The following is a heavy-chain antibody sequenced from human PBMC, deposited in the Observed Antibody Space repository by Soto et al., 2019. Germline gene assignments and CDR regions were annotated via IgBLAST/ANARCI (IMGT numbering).Heavy chain of an antibody. V-gene: IGHV3-73*01. Sequence: EVQLVESGGGLVQPGGSLKLSCAVSGFTFSGSAMHWVRQASGKGLEWVGRIRSKSNSYATAYAASVKGRFTISRDDSKTTAYLQMNSLKPEDTAVYYCTSGYGDYVRDYWGQGTLVTVSS. D-gene: IGHD4-17*01. CDR2: IRSKSNSYAT. CDR3: TSGYGDYVRDY. J-gene: IGHJ4*02. CDR1: GFTFSGSA.